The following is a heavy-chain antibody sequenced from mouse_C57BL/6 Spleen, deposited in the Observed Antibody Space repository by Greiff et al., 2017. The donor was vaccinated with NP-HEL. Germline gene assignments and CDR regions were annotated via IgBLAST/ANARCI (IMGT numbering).Heavy chain of an antibody. J-gene: IGHJ4*01. CDR1: GFTFSSYG. CDR2: ISSGGSYT. Sequence: EVKLVESGGDLVKPGGSLKLSCAASGFTFSSYGMSWVRQTPDKRLEWVATISSGGSYTYYPDSVKGRFTISRDNAKNTLYLQMSSLKSEDTAMYYCARPLVYYDSLYAMDYWGQGTSVTVSS. D-gene: IGHD2-4*01. CDR3: ARPLVYYDSLYAMDY. V-gene: IGHV5-6*02.